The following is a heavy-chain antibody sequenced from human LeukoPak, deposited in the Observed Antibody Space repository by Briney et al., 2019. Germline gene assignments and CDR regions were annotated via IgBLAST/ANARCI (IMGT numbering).Heavy chain of an antibody. CDR1: DGSFIGHY. V-gene: IGHV4-34*01. CDR2: TLHSGDP. CDR3: ARGPIVAVPAVYYYYMDV. D-gene: IGHD2-2*01. Sequence: PSETLSLTCAVYDGSFIGHYWTWVRQTPGKGLEWIGDTLHSGDPNYNPSLESRATISVDTSKHQFTLNLTSVTAADTAVYFCARGPIVAVPAVYYYYMDVWGSGTTVTVSS. J-gene: IGHJ6*03.